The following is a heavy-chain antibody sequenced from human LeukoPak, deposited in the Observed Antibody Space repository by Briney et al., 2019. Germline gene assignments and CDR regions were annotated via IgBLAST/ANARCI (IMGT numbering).Heavy chain of an antibody. Sequence: SETLSLTCTVSGGFISSYYWSWTRQPPGKGLEWIGYIYYSGSTNYNPSLKSRVTISVDTSKNQFSLKLSSVTAADTAVYYCARGAYYFDYWGQGTLVTVSS. CDR3: ARGAYYFDY. CDR1: GGFISSYY. V-gene: IGHV4-59*01. J-gene: IGHJ4*02. CDR2: IYYSGST.